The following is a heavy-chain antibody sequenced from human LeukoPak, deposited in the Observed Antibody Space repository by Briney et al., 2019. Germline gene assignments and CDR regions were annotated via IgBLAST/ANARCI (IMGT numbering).Heavy chain of an antibody. Sequence: KPSETLSLTCTVSGGSISSNSYYWAWIRQPPGKGLEWIGSIYYSGSTYYNPSLQSRVAISVDTSKNQFSLKLSSVTAADTAVYFCARDSSFGATHYWGQGTLVTVSS. CDR3: ARDSSFGATHY. CDR1: GGSISSNSYY. CDR2: IYYSGST. V-gene: IGHV4-39*07. D-gene: IGHD2-15*01. J-gene: IGHJ4*02.